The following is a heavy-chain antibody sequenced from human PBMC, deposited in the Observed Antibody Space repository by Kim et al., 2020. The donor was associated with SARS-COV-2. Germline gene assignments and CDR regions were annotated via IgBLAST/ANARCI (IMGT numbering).Heavy chain of an antibody. Sequence: GGSLTLSCAASGFTFSASAMHWVRQASGKGLEWVGRIRSKPNNYATSYAASVTGRFTISRDDSTNTVYLQMDSLKTDDTAVYFCSRHSGKHGDRGFDNWGQGTLVTVSS. D-gene: IGHD4-17*01. CDR3: SRHSGKHGDRGFDN. CDR1: GFTFSASA. J-gene: IGHJ4*02. CDR2: IRSKPNNYAT. V-gene: IGHV3-73*01.